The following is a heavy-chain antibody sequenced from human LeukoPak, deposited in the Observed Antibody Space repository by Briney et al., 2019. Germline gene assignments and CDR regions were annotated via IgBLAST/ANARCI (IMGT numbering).Heavy chain of an antibody. Sequence: PGGSLRLSCAASGFTFSSYAMSWVRQAPGKGLEWVSAISGSGGSTYYADSVKGRFTISRDNSKNTLYLQMNSLRAEDTAVYYCASSPDYYGSGSYIRGQGTLVTVSS. V-gene: IGHV3-23*01. J-gene: IGHJ4*02. D-gene: IGHD3-10*01. CDR1: GFTFSSYA. CDR3: ASSPDYYGSGSYI. CDR2: ISGSGGST.